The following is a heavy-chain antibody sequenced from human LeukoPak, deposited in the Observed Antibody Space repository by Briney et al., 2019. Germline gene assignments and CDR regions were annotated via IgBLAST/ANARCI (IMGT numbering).Heavy chain of an antibody. D-gene: IGHD4/OR15-4a*01. CDR3: AKVSLNMVNDAFDI. J-gene: IGHJ3*02. Sequence: PGGSLRLSCAASGFTFSSYWMTWVRQAPGKGLEWVASINQDQNEIHYVDSVRGRFTISRDNAKNSLYLQMNSLRAEDTAMYYCAKVSLNMVNDAFDIWGQGTMVSVSS. V-gene: IGHV3-7*01. CDR1: GFTFSSYW. CDR2: INQDQNEI.